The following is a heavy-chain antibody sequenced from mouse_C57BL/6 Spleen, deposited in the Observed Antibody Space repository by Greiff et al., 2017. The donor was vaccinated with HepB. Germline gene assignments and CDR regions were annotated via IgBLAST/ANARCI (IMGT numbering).Heavy chain of an antibody. CDR2: ISDGGSYT. J-gene: IGHJ3*01. CDR3: ARAGAY. V-gene: IGHV5-4*03. Sequence: EVKLVESGGGLVKPGGSLKPSCAASGFTFSSYAMSWVRQTPEKRLEWVATISDGGSYTYYPDNVKGRFTISRDNAKNNLYLQMSHLKSEDTAMYYCARAGAYWGQGTLVTVSA. CDR1: GFTFSSYA.